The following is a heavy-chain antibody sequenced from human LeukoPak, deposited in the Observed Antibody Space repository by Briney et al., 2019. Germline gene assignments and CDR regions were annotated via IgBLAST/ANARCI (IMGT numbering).Heavy chain of an antibody. CDR1: GGSISSGDYY. V-gene: IGHV4-30-4*08. Sequence: PSETLSLTCTVSGGSISSGDYYWSWIRQPPGKGLEWIGYIYYSGSTYYNPSLKSRVTISVDTSKNQFSLKLSSVTAADTAVYYCARRQRWLRELVPYYYMDVWGKGTTVTVSS. J-gene: IGHJ6*03. CDR2: IYYSGST. D-gene: IGHD5-24*01. CDR3: ARRQRWLRELVPYYYMDV.